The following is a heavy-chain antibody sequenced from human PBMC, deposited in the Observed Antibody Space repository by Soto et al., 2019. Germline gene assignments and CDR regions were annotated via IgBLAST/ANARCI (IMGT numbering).Heavy chain of an antibody. V-gene: IGHV3-48*03. Sequence: GGSLRLSCAASGFTFSSYEMNWVRQAPGKGLEWVSYISSSGSTIYYADSVKGRFTISRDNAKNSLYLQMNSLRAEDTAVYYCATDGIAARPYYYYGMDVWGQGTTVTVSS. CDR2: ISSSGSTI. D-gene: IGHD6-6*01. CDR3: ATDGIAARPYYYYGMDV. J-gene: IGHJ6*02. CDR1: GFTFSSYE.